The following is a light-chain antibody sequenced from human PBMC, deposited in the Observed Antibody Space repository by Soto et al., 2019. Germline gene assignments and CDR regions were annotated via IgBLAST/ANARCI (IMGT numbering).Light chain of an antibody. V-gene: IGKV1-5*03. J-gene: IGKJ1*01. Sequence: DVQMTQSPSTLSASLGDRVTITCRASQSINNWVAWYQQRTGKAPKLLIYKASTLETGVPSRFSGSGSGTEFTLTISSLQPDDFATYYCQQYAGYSRTFGQGTKVDIK. CDR3: QQYAGYSRT. CDR1: QSINNW. CDR2: KAS.